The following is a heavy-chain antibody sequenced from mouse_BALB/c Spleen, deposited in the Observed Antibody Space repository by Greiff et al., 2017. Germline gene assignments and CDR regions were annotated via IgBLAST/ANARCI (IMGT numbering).Heavy chain of an antibody. V-gene: IGHV3-2*02. CDR2: ISYSGST. Sequence: EVQGVESGPGLVKPSQSLSLTCTVTGYSITSDYAWNWIRQFPGNKLEWMGYISYSGSTSYNPSLKSRISITRDTSKNQFFLQLNSVTTEDTATYYCARFLYDGYQYWGQGTTLTVSS. J-gene: IGHJ2*01. CDR3: ARFLYDGYQY. CDR1: GYSITSDYA. D-gene: IGHD2-3*01.